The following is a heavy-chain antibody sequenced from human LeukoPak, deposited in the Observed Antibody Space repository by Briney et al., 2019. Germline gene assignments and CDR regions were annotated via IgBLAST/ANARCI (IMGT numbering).Heavy chain of an antibody. CDR2: IYHSGTT. Sequence: SETLSLTCTVSGGSIRSSSHYWGWIRQPPGEGLEWIGIIYHSGTTYYNASLKSRVTISVDTSENQFSLKLSSVTAADTAVYYCARAVGYYFDNSGPSKTFDYWGQGTLVTVSS. J-gene: IGHJ4*02. CDR1: GGSIRSSSHY. CDR3: ARAVGYYFDNSGPSKTFDY. V-gene: IGHV4-39*07. D-gene: IGHD3-22*01.